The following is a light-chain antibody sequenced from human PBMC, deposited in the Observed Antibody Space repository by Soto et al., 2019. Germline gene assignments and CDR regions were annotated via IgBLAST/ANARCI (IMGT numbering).Light chain of an antibody. V-gene: IGLV2-14*01. CDR2: AAT. Sequence: QSALTQPASVSGSPGQSITISCTGTSIDVGGYNYISWYQQHPGKAPKLMIYAATDRPSGVSSRFSGSKSGNTASLTISGLQAEDEADYYCSSYTSSRTLFGTGTKVTVL. CDR1: SIDVGGYNY. CDR3: SSYTSSRTL. J-gene: IGLJ1*01.